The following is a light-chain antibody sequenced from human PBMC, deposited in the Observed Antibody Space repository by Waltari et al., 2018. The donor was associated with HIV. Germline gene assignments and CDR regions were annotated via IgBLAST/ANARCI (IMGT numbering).Light chain of an antibody. V-gene: IGKV3-15*01. Sequence: EILMTKSPATLSVSPGERATLSCRASQSVNSNLAWHQQKPGQTPRLLIYGTSTRATDIPARFSGSGSGTEFTLTISSLQSEDFAVYYCHHYNNWRETFGQGTKVEIK. CDR1: QSVNSN. CDR3: HHYNNWRET. J-gene: IGKJ1*01. CDR2: GTS.